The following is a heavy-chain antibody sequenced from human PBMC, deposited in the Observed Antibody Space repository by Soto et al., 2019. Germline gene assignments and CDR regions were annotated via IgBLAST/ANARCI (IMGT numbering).Heavy chain of an antibody. CDR2: MNPNSGNT. V-gene: IGHV1-8*01. CDR1: GYTFTSYG. J-gene: IGHJ6*02. CDR3: ARWPDGYYYYGMDV. Sequence: QVQLVQSGAEVKMPRASVKVSCKASGYTFTSYGINWVRQATGQGLEWMGWMNPNSGNTGYAQKFQGRVTMTRNTSISTAYMELSSLRSADTAVYYCARWPDGYYYYGMDVWGQGTTVTVSS.